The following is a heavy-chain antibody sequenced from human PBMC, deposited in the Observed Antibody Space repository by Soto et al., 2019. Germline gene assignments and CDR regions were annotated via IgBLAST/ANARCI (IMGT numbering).Heavy chain of an antibody. Sequence: LSLTCTVSGGSIKVGGYYWGWIRQPPGKGLEWVATIYYSGTTYYNPSLKSRLTISLDTSRNQFSLGLTSVTAADTAVYYCARLAYSHYSTWGQGTLVTVSS. J-gene: IGHJ4*02. CDR3: ARLAYSHYST. CDR1: GGSIKVGGYY. V-gene: IGHV4-39*01. D-gene: IGHD5-12*01. CDR2: IYYSGTT.